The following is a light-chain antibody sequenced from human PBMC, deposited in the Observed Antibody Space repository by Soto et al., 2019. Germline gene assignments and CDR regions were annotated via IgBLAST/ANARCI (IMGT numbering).Light chain of an antibody. V-gene: IGLV2-8*01. CDR3: SSYAGSSSWV. CDR1: SSDVGGYNY. J-gene: IGLJ3*02. CDR2: EVS. Sequence: QSVLTQPPSASGSPGQSVTISCTGTSSDVGGYNYVSWYQHHPGKVPKLMIYEVSERPSGVPDRFSGSKSGNTASLTVSGLQSEDEADYYCSSYAGSSSWVFGGGTKLTVL.